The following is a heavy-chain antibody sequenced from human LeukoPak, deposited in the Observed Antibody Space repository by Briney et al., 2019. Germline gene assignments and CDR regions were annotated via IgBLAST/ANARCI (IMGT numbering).Heavy chain of an antibody. V-gene: IGHV4-59*12. Sequence: TSETLSLTCTVSGGSISTYYWNWIRQPPGKGLEWIGYIYYSGTTNYNPSLKSRVGMSVDTSKNQFSLKLSSVTAADTAVYYCARLSSGIDYWGQGTLVTVSS. CDR2: IYYSGTT. CDR1: GGSISTYY. D-gene: IGHD6-19*01. CDR3: ARLSSGIDY. J-gene: IGHJ4*02.